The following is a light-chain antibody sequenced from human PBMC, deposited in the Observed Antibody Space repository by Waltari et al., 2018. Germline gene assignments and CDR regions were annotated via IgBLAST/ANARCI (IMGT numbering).Light chain of an antibody. J-gene: IGLJ3*02. CDR3: QSYGSDWV. CDR1: SSNIGAGYA. CDR2: GNN. V-gene: IGLV1-40*01. Sequence: QSVLTQPPSVSGAPGQRVTISCTGSSSNIGAGYAVHWYQQLPGTAPKLLIYGNNNRPSGVPDRFSGSKSGTSATLAITRLQAEDESEYYCQSYGSDWVFGGGTKLTVL.